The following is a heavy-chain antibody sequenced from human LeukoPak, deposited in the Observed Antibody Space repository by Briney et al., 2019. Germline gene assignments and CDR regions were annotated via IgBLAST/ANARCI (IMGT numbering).Heavy chain of an antibody. CDR2: IRYDEINT. CDR3: ARDLTPMGDIVVVPAASADY. D-gene: IGHD2-2*01. CDR1: GFTFSSYG. Sequence: GGSLRLSCAASGFTFSSYGMHWVRQAPGKGLEWVAFIRYDEINTYYADSVKGRFTISRDSSKNTLYLQMNSLRAEDTAVYYCARDLTPMGDIVVVPAASADYWGQGTLVTVSS. J-gene: IGHJ4*02. V-gene: IGHV3-30*02.